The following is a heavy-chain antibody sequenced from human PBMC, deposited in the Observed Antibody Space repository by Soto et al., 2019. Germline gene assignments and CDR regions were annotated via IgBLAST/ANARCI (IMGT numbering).Heavy chain of an antibody. D-gene: IGHD2-21*02. CDR3: AKDGSWGDHYYFDN. J-gene: IGHJ4*02. V-gene: IGHV3-23*01. Sequence: GGSLRLSCAVSGFMFSSYAMTWVRQAPGKGLEWVSSISGSGGSTYYSDSVRGRFTISRDNSKKMLYLGMNSLKGDDTAVYYCAKDGSWGDHYYFDNWGQGTLVTVSS. CDR1: GFMFSSYA. CDR2: ISGSGGST.